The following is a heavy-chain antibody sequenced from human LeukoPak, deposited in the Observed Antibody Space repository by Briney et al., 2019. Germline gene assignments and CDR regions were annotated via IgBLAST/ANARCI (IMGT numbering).Heavy chain of an antibody. D-gene: IGHD7-27*01. CDR3: ARANWGNDAFDI. CDR1: GFTFSSYS. J-gene: IGHJ3*02. CDR2: ISSSSSYI. Sequence: PGRSLRLSCAASGFTFSSYSMNWVRQAPGKGLEWVSSISSSSSYIYYADSVKGRFTISRDNAKNSLYLQMNSLRADDTAVYYCARANWGNDAFDIWGQGTMVTVSS. V-gene: IGHV3-21*01.